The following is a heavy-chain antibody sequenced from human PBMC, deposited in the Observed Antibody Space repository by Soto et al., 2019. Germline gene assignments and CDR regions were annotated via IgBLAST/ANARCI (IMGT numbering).Heavy chain of an antibody. Sequence: RESLKISCKGSGYSFTSYLIGWVRQMPGKGLEWMGTIYPGDSDTRYSPSFQGQVTISADTSISTAYLQWSSLKASVTAMYYCARDQQLVLGRYYFVDWGQGTLVTVYS. CDR2: IYPGDSDT. CDR1: GYSFTSYL. J-gene: IGHJ4*02. V-gene: IGHV5-51*01. CDR3: ARDQQLVLGRYYFVD. D-gene: IGHD6-13*01.